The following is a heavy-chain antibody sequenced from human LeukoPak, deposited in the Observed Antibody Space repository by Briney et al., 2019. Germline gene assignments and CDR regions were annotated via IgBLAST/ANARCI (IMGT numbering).Heavy chain of an antibody. CDR1: GFTFSSYG. J-gene: IGHJ4*02. V-gene: IGHV3-33*06. CDR2: IWYDGSNK. D-gene: IGHD1-14*01. Sequence: GGSLRLSCAASGFTFSSYGMHWVRQAPGKGLEWVAVIWYDGSNKYYADSVKGRFTISRDNSKNTLSLQMSNLRAEDTAIYYCAKLHPATITADFDHWGQGTLVTVSS. CDR3: AKLHPATITADFDH.